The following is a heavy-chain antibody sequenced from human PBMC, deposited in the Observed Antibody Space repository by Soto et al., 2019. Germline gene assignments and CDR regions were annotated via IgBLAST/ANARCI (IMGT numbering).Heavy chain of an antibody. V-gene: IGHV4-59*01. Sequence: PSETLSLTCTVSGGSISSYYWSWIRQPPGKGLEWIGYIYYSGSTNYNPSLKSRVTISVDTSKNQFSLKLSSVTAADTAIYYCARWTYCGGDCYWLDFWGQGTLVTVSS. CDR2: IYYSGST. J-gene: IGHJ4*02. CDR3: ARWTYCGGDCYWLDF. CDR1: GGSISSYY. D-gene: IGHD2-21*02.